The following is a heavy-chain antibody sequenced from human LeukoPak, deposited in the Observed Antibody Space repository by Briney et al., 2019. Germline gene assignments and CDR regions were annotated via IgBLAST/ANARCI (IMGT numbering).Heavy chain of an antibody. D-gene: IGHD4-23*01. Sequence: ASVRVSCKASEYTFTGHDINWVRQAAGQGPEWMGWMNPNLGHTGYAQQFQGRVATTRDISIATAYMELSSLRSEDTAVYYCARSMTTVVTQYYYYYGMDVWGQGTTVTVSS. J-gene: IGHJ6*02. V-gene: IGHV1-8*01. CDR1: EYTFTGHD. CDR2: MNPNLGHT. CDR3: ARSMTTVVTQYYYYYGMDV.